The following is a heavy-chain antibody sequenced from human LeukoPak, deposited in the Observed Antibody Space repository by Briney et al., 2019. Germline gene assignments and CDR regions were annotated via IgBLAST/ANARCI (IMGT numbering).Heavy chain of an antibody. CDR3: ARGPLLLMVYAVQLVGLDP. CDR2: INPNSGGT. V-gene: IGHV1-2*02. Sequence: ASVKLSCTASGYTFTGYYMHWVRQAPGQGLEWMGWINPNSGGTNYAQKFQGRVTMTRDTSISTAYMELSRLRSDDTAVYYCARGPLLLMVYAVQLVGLDPWGQGTLVTVSS. CDR1: GYTFTGYY. D-gene: IGHD2-8*01. J-gene: IGHJ5*02.